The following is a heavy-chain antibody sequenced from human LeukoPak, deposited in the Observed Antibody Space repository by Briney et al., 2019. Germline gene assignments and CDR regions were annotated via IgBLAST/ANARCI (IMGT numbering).Heavy chain of an antibody. D-gene: IGHD6-13*01. V-gene: IGHV1-2*06. CDR2: INPNSGGT. CDR1: GFTFSSYA. Sequence: GRSLRLSCAASGFTFSSYAMHWVRQAPGQGLEWMGRINPNSGGTNYAQKFQGRVTMTRDTSISTAYMGLSRLSSDDTAVYYCATSRDRIAAAGRDEFDYWGQGTLVTVSS. CDR3: ATSRDRIAAAGRDEFDY. J-gene: IGHJ4*02.